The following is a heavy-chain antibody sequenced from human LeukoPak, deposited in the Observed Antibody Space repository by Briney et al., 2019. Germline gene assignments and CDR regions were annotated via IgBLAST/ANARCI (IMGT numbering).Heavy chain of an antibody. CDR2: ISGSGGST. D-gene: IGHD5-18*01. J-gene: IGHJ4*02. CDR1: GFTFNYHS. V-gene: IGHV3-23*01. Sequence: GGSLRLSCAASGFTFNYHSMNWVRQAPGKGLEWVSAISGSGGSTYYADSVKGRFTISRDNSKNTLYLQMNSLRAEDTAVYYCAKDPGYSYGYDYWGQGTLVTVSS. CDR3: AKDPGYSYGYDY.